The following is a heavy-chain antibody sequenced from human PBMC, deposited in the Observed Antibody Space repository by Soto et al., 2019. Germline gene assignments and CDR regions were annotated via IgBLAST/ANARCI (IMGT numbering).Heavy chain of an antibody. CDR2: ISAYNGNT. CDR1: GYTFTNFG. CDR3: ARETVAGTTGFDY. Sequence: ASVKVSCKASGYTFTNFGISWVRQAPGQGLEWMGWISAYNGNTNYAQNFQGRVTMTTDTSTSTAYMELRSLRSDDTAVYYCARETVAGTTGFDYWGQGTLVTVS. D-gene: IGHD6-19*01. J-gene: IGHJ4*02. V-gene: IGHV1-18*01.